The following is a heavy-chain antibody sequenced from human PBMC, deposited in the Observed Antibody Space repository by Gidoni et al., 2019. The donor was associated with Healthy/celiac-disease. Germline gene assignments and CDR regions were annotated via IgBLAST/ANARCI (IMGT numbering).Heavy chain of an antibody. CDR3: ARQQLVRAFDI. V-gene: IGHV2-26*01. J-gene: IGHJ3*02. D-gene: IGHD6-13*01. Sequence: QVTLKASGPVLVKPTENLTLTCTVSGFSLTNARTGVSWIRQPPGKPLEGLAHILSKDEKTYSTSLKSRLTISKDTSKSQVGLTMTNMDPVDTATYYGARQQLVRAFDIWGQGTMVTVSA. CDR2: ILSKDEK. CDR1: GFSLTNARTG.